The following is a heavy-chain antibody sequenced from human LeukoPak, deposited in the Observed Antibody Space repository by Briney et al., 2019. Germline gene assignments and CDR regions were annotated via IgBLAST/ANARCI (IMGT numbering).Heavy chain of an antibody. CDR3: ASGMAGYFDL. Sequence: RSGGSPRLSCPASGLSFSMYAMGSPSPAPGKGLEWVSAVSGDGDSTYYAGSVKGRFTVSRDNSKNTLYLQMNSLRAEDTAVYYCASGMAGYFDLWGQGTLVTVSS. D-gene: IGHD1-26*01. CDR2: VSGDGDST. J-gene: IGHJ4*02. CDR1: GLSFSMYA. V-gene: IGHV3-23*01.